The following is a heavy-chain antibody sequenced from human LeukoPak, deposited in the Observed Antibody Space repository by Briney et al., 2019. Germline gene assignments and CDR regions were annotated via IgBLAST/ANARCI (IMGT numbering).Heavy chain of an antibody. J-gene: IGHJ4*02. V-gene: IGHV3-30-3*01. Sequence: PGGSLRLSCAASGFTFSSYAMHWVRQAPGKGLEWVTVISYDGSNKYYADSVKGRFTISRDNSKNTLYLQMNSLRAEDTAVYYCAREDSLYYDSSGDFDYWGQGTLVTVSS. CDR2: ISYDGSNK. CDR3: AREDSLYYDSSGDFDY. D-gene: IGHD3-22*01. CDR1: GFTFSSYA.